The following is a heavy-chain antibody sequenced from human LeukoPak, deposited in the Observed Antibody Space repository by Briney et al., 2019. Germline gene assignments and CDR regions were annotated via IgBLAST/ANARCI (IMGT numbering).Heavy chain of an antibody. CDR1: GGTFSSYA. D-gene: IGHD2-15*01. CDR3: PRVPIGGDWYFDL. J-gene: IGHJ2*01. V-gene: IGHV1-69*05. CDR2: IIPIFGTA. Sequence: SVKVSCXASGGTFSSYAISWVRQAPGQGLDWMGRIIPIFGTANYAQKFQGRVTITTDESTSTAYMELSSLRSEDTAVYYCPRVPIGGDWYFDLWGRGTLVTVSS.